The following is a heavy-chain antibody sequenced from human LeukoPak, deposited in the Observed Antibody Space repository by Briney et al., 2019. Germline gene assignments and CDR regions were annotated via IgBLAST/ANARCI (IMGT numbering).Heavy chain of an antibody. D-gene: IGHD5-18*01. CDR2: IYYTGAT. CDR3: ARAGYSYGTGYYFDY. Sequence: PSETLSLTCTVSGGSISTYYWSWIRLPPGKGREWIGYIYYTGATYYNPSLKSRVTISLDTSKNHFSLKLSSVTAADAAVYYCARAGYSYGTGYYFDYWGQGALVTVSS. J-gene: IGHJ4*02. CDR1: GGSISTYY. V-gene: IGHV4-59*01.